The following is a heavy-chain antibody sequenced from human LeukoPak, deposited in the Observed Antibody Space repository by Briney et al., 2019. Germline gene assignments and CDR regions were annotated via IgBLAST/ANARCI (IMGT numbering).Heavy chain of an antibody. D-gene: IGHD2-2*01. CDR3: ARDIVVVPAATDPYYYYGMDV. CDR1: GGSISSGDYY. Sequence: SETLSLTCTVSGGSISSGDYYWSWIRQPPGKGLEWIGYIYYSGSTYYNPSLKSRVTISVDTSKNQFSLKLSSVTAADTAVYYCARDIVVVPAATDPYYYYGMDVWGQGTTVTVSS. V-gene: IGHV4-30-4*01. J-gene: IGHJ6*02. CDR2: IYYSGST.